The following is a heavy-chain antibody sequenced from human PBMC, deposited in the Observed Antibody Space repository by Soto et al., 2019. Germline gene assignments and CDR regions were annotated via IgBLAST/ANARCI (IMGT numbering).Heavy chain of an antibody. CDR1: GGSISSYY. J-gene: IGHJ4*02. CDR2: IYYSGST. D-gene: IGHD6-6*01. Sequence: SETLSLTCTVSGGSISSYYWSWIRQPPGKGLEWIGYIYYSGSTNYNPSLKSRVTISVDTSKNQFSLKLSSVTAADTAVYYCARVHSSSRLVDYWGQGTLVTVSS. V-gene: IGHV4-59*01. CDR3: ARVHSSSRLVDY.